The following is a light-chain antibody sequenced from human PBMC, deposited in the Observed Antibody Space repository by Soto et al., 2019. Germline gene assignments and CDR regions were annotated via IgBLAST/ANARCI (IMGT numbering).Light chain of an antibody. J-gene: IGKJ5*01. Sequence: AIRMTRSPSSFSASTGDRVTITCRASQGISSYLAWYQQKPGKAPKFLIYAASTLQSGVPSRFSGSGSGTDFTLTINSLQSEDFATYYCQQYYSYPITFGQGTRLEI. V-gene: IGKV1-8*01. CDR3: QQYYSYPIT. CDR2: AAS. CDR1: QGISSY.